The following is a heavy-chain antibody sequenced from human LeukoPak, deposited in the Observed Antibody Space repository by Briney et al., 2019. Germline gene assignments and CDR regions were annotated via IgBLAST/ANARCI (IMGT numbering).Heavy chain of an antibody. D-gene: IGHD2-15*01. CDR1: GGTFSSYA. J-gene: IGHJ6*02. Sequence: SVKVSCKASGGTFSSYAISWVRQAPGQGLEWMGGIIPIFGTANYAQKFQGRVTITADESTSTAYMELSSLRPEDTAVYYCARDDVVVVAATNNKNYYYYGMDVWGQGTTVTVSS. V-gene: IGHV1-69*13. CDR3: ARDDVVVVAATNNKNYYYYGMDV. CDR2: IIPIFGTA.